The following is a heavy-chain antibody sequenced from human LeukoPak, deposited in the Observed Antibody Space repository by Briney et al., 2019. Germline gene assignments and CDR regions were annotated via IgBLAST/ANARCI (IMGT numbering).Heavy chain of an antibody. J-gene: IGHJ5*02. CDR1: GYGFTNYG. CDR2: ISGYNSKT. Sequence: GASVKVSCTTSGYGFTNYGITWVRQAPGQGLEWLGWISGYNSKTFYAQKFQGRVTMTTDTFTSTVYMELRSLRSDDTAVYYCARVPTIFGVVIPNWFDPWGQGTLVTVSS. V-gene: IGHV1-18*01. D-gene: IGHD3-3*01. CDR3: ARVPTIFGVVIPNWFDP.